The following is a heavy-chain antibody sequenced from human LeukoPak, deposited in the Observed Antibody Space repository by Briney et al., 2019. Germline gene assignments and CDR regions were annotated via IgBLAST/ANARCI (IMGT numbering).Heavy chain of an antibody. J-gene: IGHJ3*02. Sequence: ASVKVSCKASGYTFTSNGISWVRQAPGQGLEWMGWISAYNGNTNYAQKLQGRVTMTTDTSTSTAYMELRSLRSDDTAVYYCARDRGVPGPGSALDIWGQGTMVTVSS. CDR1: GYTFTSNG. V-gene: IGHV1-18*01. CDR2: ISAYNGNT. CDR3: ARDRGVPGPGSALDI. D-gene: IGHD2-8*01.